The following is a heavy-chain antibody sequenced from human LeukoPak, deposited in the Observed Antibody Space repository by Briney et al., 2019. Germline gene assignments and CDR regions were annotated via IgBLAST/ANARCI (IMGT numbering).Heavy chain of an antibody. D-gene: IGHD3-3*01. Sequence: ASVKVSCKASGGTFSSYDINWVRQATGQGLEWMGWMNPNSGNTGYAQKFQGRVTMTRNTSISTAYMELSSLRSEDTAVYYCARMMYYDFWSGYPVYYYYGMDVWGQGTTVTVSS. CDR3: ARMMYYDFWSGYPVYYYYGMDV. CDR1: GGTFSSYD. CDR2: MNPNSGNT. J-gene: IGHJ6*02. V-gene: IGHV1-8*02.